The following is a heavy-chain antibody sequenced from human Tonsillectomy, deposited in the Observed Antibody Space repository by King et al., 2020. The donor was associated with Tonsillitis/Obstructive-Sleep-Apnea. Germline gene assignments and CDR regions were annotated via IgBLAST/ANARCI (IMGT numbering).Heavy chain of an antibody. CDR3: ARALTYEILPGPDFRYYYMDV. D-gene: IGHD3-9*01. CDR2: IIPIFGTA. Sequence: VQLVESGAEVKKPGSSVKVSCKASGGSFSSYVISWVRQAPGQGLEWMGGIIPIFGTANYAKKFQGRVTITADESTSTAYMELSSLRSEDTAVYYCARALTYEILPGPDFRYYYMDVWGKGTTVTVSS. V-gene: IGHV1-69*01. J-gene: IGHJ6*03. CDR1: GGSFSSYV.